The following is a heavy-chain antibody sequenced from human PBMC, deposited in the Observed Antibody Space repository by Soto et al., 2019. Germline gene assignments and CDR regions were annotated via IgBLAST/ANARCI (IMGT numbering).Heavy chain of an antibody. CDR3: ARSPSYDSSGYYPPNWFDP. Sequence: ASVKVSCKASGYTFTGYYMHWVRQAPGQGLEWMGWINPNSGGTNYAQKFQGWVTMTRDTSISTAYMELSRLRSDDTAVYYCARSPSYDSSGYYPPNWFDPWGQGTLVTVSS. V-gene: IGHV1-2*04. CDR2: INPNSGGT. CDR1: GYTFTGYY. J-gene: IGHJ5*02. D-gene: IGHD3-22*01.